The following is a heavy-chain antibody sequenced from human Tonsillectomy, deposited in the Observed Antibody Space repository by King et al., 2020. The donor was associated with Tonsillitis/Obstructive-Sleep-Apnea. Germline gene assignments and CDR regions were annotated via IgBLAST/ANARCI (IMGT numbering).Heavy chain of an antibody. CDR2: ISYDGTNA. J-gene: IGHJ4*02. CDR3: AKDTGPIAVAGEFDY. CDR1: GFTFSNYG. D-gene: IGHD6-19*01. Sequence: VQLVESGGGVVQPGRSLRLSCAASGFTFSNYGMHWVRQAPGKGLEWVAVISYDGTNAYYGDSVKGRFTNSRDNSKNTLYLQMNSLRAEDTAVYYCAKDTGPIAVAGEFDYWGQGTLVTVSS. V-gene: IGHV3-30*18.